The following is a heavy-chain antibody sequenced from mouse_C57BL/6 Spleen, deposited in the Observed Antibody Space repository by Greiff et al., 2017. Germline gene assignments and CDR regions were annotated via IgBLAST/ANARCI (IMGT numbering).Heavy chain of an antibody. V-gene: IGHV1-42*01. CDR2: INPSTGGT. J-gene: IGHJ3*01. CDR3: ASSQFAY. CDR1: GYPFTGYY. Sequence: VQLQQSGPELVKPGASVKISCKASGYPFTGYYMNWVKQSPEKSLEWIGEINPSTGGTTYNQKFKAMATLTVDKSSSTAYMQLKSLTSEDSAVYYCASSQFAYWCQGTLVTVSA.